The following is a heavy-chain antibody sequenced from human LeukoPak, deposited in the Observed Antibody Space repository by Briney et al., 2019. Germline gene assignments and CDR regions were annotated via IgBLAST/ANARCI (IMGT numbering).Heavy chain of an antibody. J-gene: IGHJ5*02. Sequence: GGSPRLSCAASGFTFSSYPMQWVRQAPGKGLEWVAVISNDGSNRYYADSVKGRFTISRDNSKNTLYLQMNSLRAEDTALYYCARDFGRDGYNYGGKNWFDPWGQGTLVTVSS. CDR2: ISNDGSNR. CDR3: ARDFGRDGYNYGGKNWFDP. CDR1: GFTFSSYP. D-gene: IGHD5-24*01. V-gene: IGHV3-30-3*01.